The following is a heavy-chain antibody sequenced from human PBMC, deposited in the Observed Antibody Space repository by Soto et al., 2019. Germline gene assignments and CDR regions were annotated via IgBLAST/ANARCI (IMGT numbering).Heavy chain of an antibody. V-gene: IGHV4-59*08. Sequence: SETLSLTCTVSGGSISSYYWSWIRQPPGKGLEWIGYIYYSGSTNYNPSLKSRVTISVDTSKNQFSLKLSSVTAADTAVYYCARLTQGWYFDYWGQGTLVTVSS. CDR1: GGSISSYY. D-gene: IGHD2-21*02. CDR3: ARLTQGWYFDY. J-gene: IGHJ4*02. CDR2: IYYSGST.